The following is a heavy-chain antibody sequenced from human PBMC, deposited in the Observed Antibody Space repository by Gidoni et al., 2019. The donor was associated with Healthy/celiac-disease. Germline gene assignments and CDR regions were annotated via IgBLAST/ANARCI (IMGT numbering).Heavy chain of an antibody. J-gene: IGHJ6*02. CDR2: ISYDGSNK. Sequence: QVQLVASGGGVVQPGRSLRLYCAASGFTFSSYGLHWVRQAPGKGLEWVAVISYDGSNKYYADSVKGRFTISRDNSKNTLYLQMNSLRAEDTAVYYCAKERGHSSSWYAYYYYYGMDVWGQGTTVTVSS. CDR3: AKERGHSSSWYAYYYYYGMDV. V-gene: IGHV3-30*18. CDR1: GFTFSSYG. D-gene: IGHD6-13*01.